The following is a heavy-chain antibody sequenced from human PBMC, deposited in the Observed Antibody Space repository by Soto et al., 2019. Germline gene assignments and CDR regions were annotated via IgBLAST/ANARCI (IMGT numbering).Heavy chain of an antibody. CDR3: ARVGGDCENCFDY. Sequence: SETLSLTCTVSGGSISSGGYYWSWIRQHPGKGLEWIGNIYYSGSTYYNPSLKSRVTISVDTSKNQFSLKLSSVTGADTAVYYCARVGGDCENCFDYWGQGALVTVSS. J-gene: IGHJ4*02. D-gene: IGHD2-21*02. CDR2: IYYSGST. CDR1: GGSISSGGYY. V-gene: IGHV4-31*03.